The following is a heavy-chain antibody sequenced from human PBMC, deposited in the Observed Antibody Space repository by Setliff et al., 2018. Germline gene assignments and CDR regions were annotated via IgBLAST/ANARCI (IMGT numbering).Heavy chain of an antibody. J-gene: IGHJ4*02. CDR2: VDPEDGEP. V-gene: IGHV1-69-2*01. D-gene: IGHD3-10*01. Sequence: ASVKVSCKVSGYTFTDYYMHWVQQAPGKGLEWMGLVDPEDGEPIYAEKFQGRVTITADTSTDTAYTELRSLRSEDTAVYYCATLGTMVRGVEFDYWGQGTLVTVSS. CDR1: GYTFTDYY. CDR3: ATLGTMVRGVEFDY.